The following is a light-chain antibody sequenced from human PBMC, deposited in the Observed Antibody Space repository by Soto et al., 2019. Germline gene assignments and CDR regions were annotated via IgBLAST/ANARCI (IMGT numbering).Light chain of an antibody. J-gene: IGKJ3*01. CDR3: QQYSSSPPEFT. Sequence: EILLTQSPGTLSLSPGERATLSCRASQSISSNYLAWYQQRPGQAPRLLIFGASYRATGIPDRFSGSGSGTDFTLTISRLEPEDFAVYYCQQYSSSPPEFTFGPGNRVDSK. V-gene: IGKV3-20*01. CDR1: QSISSNY. CDR2: GAS.